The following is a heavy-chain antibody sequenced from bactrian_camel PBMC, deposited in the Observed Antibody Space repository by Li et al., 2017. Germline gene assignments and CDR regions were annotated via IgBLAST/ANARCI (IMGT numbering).Heavy chain of an antibody. CDR2: ISPDGST. CDR3: GVGGSRCTEWNY. Sequence: QVQLVESGGGWVQAGGSLRLSCIAPGFTSDTCDMEWYRQATGKQREWVSSISPDGSTDYADFVESQFTISKDTGKDTTVYLDMNSLTPDDTAVYSRGVGGSRCTEWNYWGPGTQVTVS. D-gene: IGHD6*01. V-gene: IGHV3S56*01. CDR1: GFTSDTCD. J-gene: IGHJ4*01.